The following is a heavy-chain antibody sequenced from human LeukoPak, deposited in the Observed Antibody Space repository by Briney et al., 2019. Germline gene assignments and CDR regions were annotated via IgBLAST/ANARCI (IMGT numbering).Heavy chain of an antibody. V-gene: IGHV3-23*01. CDR1: GFTFANHA. J-gene: IGHJ4*02. Sequence: GGSLRLSCAASGFTFANHAMSWVRQTPGKGLEWVSAISGGGDITYYADPVTGRFTISRDNSKDTLFPQMHSLRPGDTAVYYCVREDTPATANYWGQGTLVTISS. D-gene: IGHD2-21*02. CDR3: VREDTPATANY. CDR2: ISGGGDIT.